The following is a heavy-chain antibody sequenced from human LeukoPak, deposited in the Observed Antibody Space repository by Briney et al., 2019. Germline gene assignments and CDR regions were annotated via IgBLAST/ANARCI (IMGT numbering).Heavy chain of an antibody. CDR3: ARLTGYSSESWFDP. CDR1: GGSISNYY. J-gene: IGHJ5*02. D-gene: IGHD3-9*01. CDR2: IHYSGNT. Sequence: PSETLSLTCTVSGGSISNYYWSWIRQPPGKGLEWIGYIHYSGNTNYKSSLKSRVTISVDTSKNQFSLKLSSVTAADTAVYYCARLTGYSSESWFDPWGQGTLVTVSS. V-gene: IGHV4-59*01.